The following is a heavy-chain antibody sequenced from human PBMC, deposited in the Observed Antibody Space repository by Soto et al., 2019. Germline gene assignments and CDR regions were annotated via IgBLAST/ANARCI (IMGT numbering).Heavy chain of an antibody. J-gene: IGHJ3*02. CDR2: IWYDGSNK. Sequence: QVQLVESGGGVVQPGRSLRLSCAASGFTFSSYGMHWVRQAPGKGLEWVAVIWYDGSNKYYADSVKGRFTISRDNSKNTLYLQMNSLRAEDTAVYYCAAGGYSGYEDGAFDIWGKGTMVTV. CDR3: AAGGYSGYEDGAFDI. V-gene: IGHV3-33*01. D-gene: IGHD5-12*01. CDR1: GFTFSSYG.